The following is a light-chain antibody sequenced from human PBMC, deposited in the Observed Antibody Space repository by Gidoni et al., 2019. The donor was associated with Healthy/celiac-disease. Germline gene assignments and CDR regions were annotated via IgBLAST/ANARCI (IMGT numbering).Light chain of an antibody. J-gene: IGKJ1*01. CDR3: QQSYSTPRT. CDR2: AAS. CDR1: QSISSY. V-gene: IGKV1-39*01. Sequence: DIQMTQSPSSLSASVGDRVTITCLASQSISSYLNWYQQKPGKAPKLLFYAASSLQSGVPSRFSGSGSGTDFTLTISSLQPEDFATYYCQQSYSTPRTFGQGTKVEIK.